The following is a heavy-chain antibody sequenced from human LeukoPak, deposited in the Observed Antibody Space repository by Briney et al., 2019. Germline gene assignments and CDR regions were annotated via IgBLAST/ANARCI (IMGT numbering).Heavy chain of an antibody. J-gene: IGHJ3*02. Sequence: GGSLRLSCAASGFTFDDYAMHWVRQAPGKGLEWVSGISWNSGSIGYADSVKGRFTISRDNAKNSLYLQMNSLRAEDTAVYYCARDAHYGSGSYQTRPHAFDIWGQGTMVTVSS. CDR3: ARDAHYGSGSYQTRPHAFDI. CDR2: ISWNSGSI. V-gene: IGHV3-9*01. D-gene: IGHD3-10*01. CDR1: GFTFDDYA.